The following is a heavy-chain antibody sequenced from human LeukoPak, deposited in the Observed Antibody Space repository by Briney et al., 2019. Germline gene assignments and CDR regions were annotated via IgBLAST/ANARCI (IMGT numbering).Heavy chain of an antibody. J-gene: IGHJ4*02. V-gene: IGHV3-21*01. CDR3: TRDVNYDSSGYYYAFDYWGQGTFDY. CDR1: GFTFSSYA. Sequence: GGSLRLSCAASGFTFSSYAMSWVRQAPGKGLEWVSSISSSSSYIYYADSVKGRFTISRDNAKNSLYLQMNSLRAEDTAVYYCTRDVNYDSSGYYYAFDYWGQGTFDYWGQGTLVTVSS. D-gene: IGHD3-22*01. CDR2: ISSSSSYI.